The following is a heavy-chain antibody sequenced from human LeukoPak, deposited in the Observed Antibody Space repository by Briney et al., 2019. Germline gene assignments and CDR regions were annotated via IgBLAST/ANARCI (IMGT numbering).Heavy chain of an antibody. CDR3: ATEGPTSSGFDY. J-gene: IGHJ4*02. CDR2: ISRSSSYI. D-gene: IGHD6-25*01. V-gene: IGHV3-21*01. Sequence: GGSLRLSCAASGFTFSSYRMNWVRHPPGKGLEWVSSISRSSSYIYYADSVKGRFTISRDNAKNSLYLQMNSLRAEDTAVYYCATEGPTSSGFDYWGQGTLVTVSS. CDR1: GFTFSSYR.